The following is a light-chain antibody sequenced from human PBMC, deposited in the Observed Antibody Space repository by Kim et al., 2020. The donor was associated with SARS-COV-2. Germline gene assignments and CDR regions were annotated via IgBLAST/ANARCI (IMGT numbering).Light chain of an antibody. CDR1: SSDVGGYNY. Sequence: QSALTQPASVSGSPGQSITIPCTGTSSDVGGYNYVSWYQQHPGKAPKLMIYDVSKRPSGVSNRFSGSKSGNTASLTISGLQAEDEADYYCSSYRSSSSRTFVVFGGGTQLTVL. CDR2: DVS. V-gene: IGLV2-14*01. CDR3: SSYRSSSSRTFVV. J-gene: IGLJ2*01.